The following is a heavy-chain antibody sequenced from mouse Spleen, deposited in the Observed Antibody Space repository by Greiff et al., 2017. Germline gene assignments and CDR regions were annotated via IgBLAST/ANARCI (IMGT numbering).Heavy chain of an antibody. CDR3: ARPYYGYFDV. Sequence: VRLQQPGAELVKPGASVKMSCKASGYTFTSYWITWVKQRPGQGLEWIGDIYPGSGSTNYNEKFKSKATLTVDTSSSTAYMQLSSLTSEDSAVYYCARPYYGYFDVWGAGTTVTVSS. D-gene: IGHD2-10*01. V-gene: IGHV1-55*01. CDR2: IYPGSGST. J-gene: IGHJ1*01. CDR1: GYTFTSYW.